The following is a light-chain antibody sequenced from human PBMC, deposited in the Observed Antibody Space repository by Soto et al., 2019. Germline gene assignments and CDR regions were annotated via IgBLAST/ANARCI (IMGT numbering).Light chain of an antibody. V-gene: IGLV2-8*01. CDR1: SSDVGGYNY. Sequence: QSAPTQPPSASGSPGQSATISCTGTSSDVGGYNYVSWYQQYPGKAPKLIIYEVSKRPSGVPNRFSGSKSGNTASLTVSGLQHEDEADYYCCSYAGSSTWVFGGGTKLTVL. J-gene: IGLJ2*01. CDR3: CSYAGSSTWV. CDR2: EVS.